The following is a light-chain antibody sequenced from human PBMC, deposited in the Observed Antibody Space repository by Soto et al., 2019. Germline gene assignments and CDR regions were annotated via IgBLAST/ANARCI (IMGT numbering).Light chain of an antibody. J-gene: IGKJ1*01. CDR2: DAS. CDR3: QQRVNWPLT. Sequence: EIVSTQSPATLSLSPGERATLSCRTSQSVNIYLAWYQQKPGQAPRLLIYDASNRATGIPARFSGSGSGTDFTLTITSLEPADFAVYYCQQRVNWPLTFGQGTKVDIK. V-gene: IGKV3-11*01. CDR1: QSVNIY.